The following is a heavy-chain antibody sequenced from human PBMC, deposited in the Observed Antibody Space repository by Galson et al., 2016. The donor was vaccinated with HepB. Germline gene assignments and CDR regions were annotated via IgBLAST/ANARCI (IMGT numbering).Heavy chain of an antibody. CDR2: IKEDGTVT. D-gene: IGHD2/OR15-2a*01. J-gene: IGHJ4*02. CDR3: ARDMYTTARDY. CDR1: GFSFNNHW. Sequence: SLRLSCAASGFSFNNHWLSWIRQAPGKGLERVANIKEDGTVTNYVDSVRGRFTISRDSAKNSLYLQMDNLRAEDTAVYYCARDMYTTARDYWGQGTLVTVSS. V-gene: IGHV3-7*01.